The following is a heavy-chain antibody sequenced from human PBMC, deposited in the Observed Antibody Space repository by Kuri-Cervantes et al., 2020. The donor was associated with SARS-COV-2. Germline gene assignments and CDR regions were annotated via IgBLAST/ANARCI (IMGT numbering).Heavy chain of an antibody. V-gene: IGHV3-33*01. Sequence: GGSLRLSCAASGFTFSSYGMRWVRQAPGKGLEWVAVIWYDGSNKYYADSVKGRFTISRDNSKNTLYLQLNSLRSDDTAVYYCAREGALTIFGVVTVNYYYYGMDVWGQGTTVTVAS. CDR3: AREGALTIFGVVTVNYYYYGMDV. CDR2: IWYDGSNK. J-gene: IGHJ6*02. CDR1: GFTFSSYG. D-gene: IGHD3-3*01.